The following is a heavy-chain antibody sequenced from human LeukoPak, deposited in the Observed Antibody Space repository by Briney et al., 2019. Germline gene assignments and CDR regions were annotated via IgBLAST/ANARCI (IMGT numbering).Heavy chain of an antibody. CDR3: ARDYYASKGAFDI. CDR2: ISSSSSYI. V-gene: IGHV3-21*01. D-gene: IGHD3-10*01. CDR1: GFTFSSYS. Sequence: PGGSLRLSCAASGFTFSSYSTNWVRQAPGKGLEWVSSISSSSSYIYYADSVKGRFTISRDNAKNSLYLQMNSLRAEDTAVYYCARDYYASKGAFDIWGQGTMVTVSS. J-gene: IGHJ3*02.